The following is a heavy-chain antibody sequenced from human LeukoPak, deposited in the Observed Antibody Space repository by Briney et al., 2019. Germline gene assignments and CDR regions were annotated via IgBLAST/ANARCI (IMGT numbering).Heavy chain of an antibody. CDR3: AKQDGYSYGSVDY. J-gene: IGHJ4*02. Sequence: GGSLRLSCAASGFTFSSYAMGWVRQAPGKGLEWVSGISGSGGSTYYADSVKGRFTISRDNSKNTLYLQMNSLRVEDTAVYYCAKQDGYSYGSVDYWGQGTLVTVSS. CDR2: ISGSGGST. CDR1: GFTFSSYA. V-gene: IGHV3-23*01. D-gene: IGHD5-18*01.